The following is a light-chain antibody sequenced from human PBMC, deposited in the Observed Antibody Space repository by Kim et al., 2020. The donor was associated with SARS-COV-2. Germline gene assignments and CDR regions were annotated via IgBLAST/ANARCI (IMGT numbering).Light chain of an antibody. J-gene: IGKJ1*01. Sequence: RATINCKSSQSVLYSSNNKSYLAWYQQKPGQPPKLLIYWASTRESGVPDRFSGSGSGTDFTLTISSLQAEDVAVYYCQQYYSTLTFGQGTKVDIK. V-gene: IGKV4-1*01. CDR1: QSVLYSSNNKSY. CDR3: QQYYSTLT. CDR2: WAS.